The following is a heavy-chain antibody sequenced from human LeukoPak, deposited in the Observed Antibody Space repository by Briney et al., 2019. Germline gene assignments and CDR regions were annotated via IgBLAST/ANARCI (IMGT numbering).Heavy chain of an antibody. J-gene: IGHJ4*02. CDR1: GFTVSSNY. CDR2: IGTAGDT. V-gene: IGHV3-13*01. D-gene: IGHD5-18*01. Sequence: GGSLRLSCAASGFTVSSNYMSWVRQATGKGLEWVSAIGTAGDTYYPGSVKGRFTISRENAKNSLYLQMNSLRAGDTAVYYCARGGYSYRNFDYWGQGTLVTVSS. CDR3: ARGGYSYRNFDY.